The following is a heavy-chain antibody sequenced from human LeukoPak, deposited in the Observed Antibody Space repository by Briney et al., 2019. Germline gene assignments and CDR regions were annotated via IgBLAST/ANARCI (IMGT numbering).Heavy chain of an antibody. D-gene: IGHD6-25*01. V-gene: IGHV3-64*02. J-gene: IGHJ2*01. Sequence: PEGSLRLSCAASGFTYSSYAMEWVRQAPGKGLQYVSAISTNGGSTYYADSVKARFTISRDNSKNTLYLQMGSLRPEDMAVYYCARVSSSGCFDLWGRGALFTASS. CDR2: ISTNGGST. CDR1: GFTYSSYA. CDR3: ARVSSSGCFDL.